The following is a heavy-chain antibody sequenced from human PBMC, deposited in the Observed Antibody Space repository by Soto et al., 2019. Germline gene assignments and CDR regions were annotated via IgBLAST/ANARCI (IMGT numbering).Heavy chain of an antibody. V-gene: IGHV4-34*01. D-gene: IGHD2-2*02. Sequence: SETLSLTCAVYGGSFSGYYWSWVRQPPGKWLEWIWSIYYSGSTYYNPSLKSRVTISVDTSKNQFSLKLSSVTAADTAVYYCASLPYSYCSSTSCYSEPNAYFDYWGQGXLVTVYS. CDR1: GGSFSGYY. CDR3: ASLPYSYCSSTSCYSEPNAYFDY. J-gene: IGHJ4*02. CDR2: IYYSGST.